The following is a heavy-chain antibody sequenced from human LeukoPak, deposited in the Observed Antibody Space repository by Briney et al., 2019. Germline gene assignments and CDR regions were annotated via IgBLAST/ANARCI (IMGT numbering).Heavy chain of an antibody. J-gene: IGHJ4*02. V-gene: IGHV1-18*01. CDR2: ISAYNGNT. Sequence: ASVKVSCKASGYTFTSYGIGWVRQAPGQGLEWMGWISAYNGNTNYAQKLQGRVTMTTDTSTSTAYMELRSLRSDDTAVYYCARDGLYKWELLPNDYWGQGTLVTVSS. CDR1: GYTFTSYG. D-gene: IGHD1-26*01. CDR3: ARDGLYKWELLPNDY.